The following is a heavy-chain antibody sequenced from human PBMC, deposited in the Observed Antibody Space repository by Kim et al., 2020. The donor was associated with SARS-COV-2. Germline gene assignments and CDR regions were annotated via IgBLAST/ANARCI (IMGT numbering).Heavy chain of an antibody. CDR2: IIPIFDIV. V-gene: IGHV1-69*04. J-gene: IGHJ6*03. Sequence: SVKVSCKASGGTFTSYAISWVRQAPGQGLEWMGRIIPIFDIVNYAQKFQGRVMITADKSTTTAYMELSSLRSEDTAVYYCARGPEGLGHSYYYMDVWGKGTTVTVSS. CDR1: GGTFTSYA. CDR3: ARGPEGLGHSYYYMDV.